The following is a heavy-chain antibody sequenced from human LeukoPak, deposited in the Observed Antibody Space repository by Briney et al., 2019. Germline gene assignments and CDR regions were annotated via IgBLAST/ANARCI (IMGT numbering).Heavy chain of an antibody. CDR2: IYPSGNT. CDR1: GGSFSNHF. J-gene: IGHJ6*03. D-gene: IGHD6-13*01. V-gene: IGHV4-4*07. Sequence: PSETLSLTCSVSGGSFSNHFWSWVRQPAGKGLEWIGRIYPSGNTNYNPSLKSRVTLSVDTSKNQFSLKLSSVTAADTAVYYCARDQRRPTGYSSSWYNYYYYYMDAWGKGTTVTVSS. CDR3: ARDQRRPTGYSSSWYNYYYYYMDA.